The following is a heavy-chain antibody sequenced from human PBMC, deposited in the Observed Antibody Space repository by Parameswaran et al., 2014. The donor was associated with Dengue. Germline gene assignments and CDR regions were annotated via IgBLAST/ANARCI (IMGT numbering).Heavy chain of an antibody. V-gene: IGHV4-4*07. Sequence: ASETLSLTCTVSGGSISSYYWSWIRQPAGKGLEWIGRIYTSGSTNYNPSLKSRVTMSVDTSKNQFSLKLSSVTAADTAVYYCAREGRYGYLYYYYYGMDVWGQGTTVTVSS. CDR2: IYTSGST. D-gene: IGHD5-18*01. CDR3: AREGRYGYLYYYYYGMDV. CDR1: GGSISSYY. J-gene: IGHJ6*02.